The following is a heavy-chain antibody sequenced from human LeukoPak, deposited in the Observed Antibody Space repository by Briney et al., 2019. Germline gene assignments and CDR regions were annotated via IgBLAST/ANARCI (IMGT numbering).Heavy chain of an antibody. Sequence: GASVKVSCKASGYRVSSFAIIWVRQAPGQGLECLGWIAANNDHTHYALNVQGRVTMTTDTSTDTAYMELRNLRSDDTAVYFCPRDKPGWGAFDVWGQGTVVTVSS. CDR3: PRDKPGWGAFDV. D-gene: IGHD1-14*01. V-gene: IGHV1-18*01. J-gene: IGHJ3*01. CDR2: IAANNDHT. CDR1: GYRVSSFA.